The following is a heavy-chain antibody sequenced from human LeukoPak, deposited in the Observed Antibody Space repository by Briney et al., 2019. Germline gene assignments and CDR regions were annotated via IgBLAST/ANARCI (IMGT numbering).Heavy chain of an antibody. CDR2: ISYDGSNK. CDR3: ASPLFPVQLEQTPFDY. D-gene: IGHD1-1*01. J-gene: IGHJ4*02. Sequence: GGSLRLSCAASGFTFSSYAMHWVRPAPGKGLEWVAVISYDGSNKYYADSVKGRFTISRDNSKNTLYQQKNSLRAEDTAVYYCASPLFPVQLEQTPFDYWGQGTLVTVSS. CDR1: GFTFSSYA. V-gene: IGHV3-30-3*01.